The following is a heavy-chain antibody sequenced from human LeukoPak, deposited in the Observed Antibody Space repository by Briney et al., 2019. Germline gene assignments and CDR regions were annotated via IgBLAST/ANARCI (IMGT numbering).Heavy chain of an antibody. D-gene: IGHD2-21*02. CDR2: IKQDGSEK. CDR1: GFTFSSYW. V-gene: IGHV3-7*01. CDR3: ARFIAGGDSLTNYYYYYYMDV. Sequence: PGGSLRLSCAASGFTFSSYWMSWVRQAPGKGLEWVANIKQDGSEKYYVDSVKGRFTISRDNAKNSLYLQMNSLRAEDTAVYYCARFIAGGDSLTNYYYYYYMDVWGKGTTVTISS. J-gene: IGHJ6*03.